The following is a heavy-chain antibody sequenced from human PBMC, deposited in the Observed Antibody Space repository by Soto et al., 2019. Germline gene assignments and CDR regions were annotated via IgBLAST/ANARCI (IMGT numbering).Heavy chain of an antibody. D-gene: IGHD1-1*01. Sequence: GGSLRLSCAASGFTFSSYEMNWVRQAPGKGLEWVSYISSSGSTIYYADSVKGRFTISRDNAKNSLYLQMNSLRAEDTAVYYCARIGTTGTAPRDYWGKGTLGT. CDR3: ARIGTTGTAPRDY. CDR2: ISSSGSTI. J-gene: IGHJ4*02. V-gene: IGHV3-48*03. CDR1: GFTFSSYE.